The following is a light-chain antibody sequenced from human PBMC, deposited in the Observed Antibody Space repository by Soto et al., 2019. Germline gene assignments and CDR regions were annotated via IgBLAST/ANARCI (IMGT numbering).Light chain of an antibody. CDR3: QQYSTYPRT. CDR1: QSISSW. J-gene: IGKJ1*01. Sequence: DIQMTQSPSTLSASVGDRVTITCRASQSISSWLAWYQQKPGKAPKVLIFDASSLESGVPSRFSGSRSATEFTLTISSLQPADFATYYCQQYSTYPRTFGQGTKVEIK. V-gene: IGKV1-5*01. CDR2: DAS.